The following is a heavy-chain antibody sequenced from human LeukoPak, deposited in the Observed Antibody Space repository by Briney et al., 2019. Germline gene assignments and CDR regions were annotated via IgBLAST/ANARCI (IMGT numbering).Heavy chain of an antibody. CDR1: GFTFSSYA. Sequence: GGSLRLSCAASGFTFSSYAISWVRQAPGKGLEWVSAISGSGGSTYYADSVKGRFTISRDNSKNTLYLQMNSLRAEDSAVYYCAKDLAARARKTSGMTGSPADYWGQGTLVTVSS. CDR3: AKDLAARARKTSGMTGSPADY. J-gene: IGHJ4*02. D-gene: IGHD6-6*01. CDR2: ISGSGGST. V-gene: IGHV3-23*01.